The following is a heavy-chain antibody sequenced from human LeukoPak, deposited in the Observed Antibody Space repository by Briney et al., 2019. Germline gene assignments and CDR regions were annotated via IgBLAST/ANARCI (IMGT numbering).Heavy chain of an antibody. CDR3: SKTDQYGSGWIGFFVI. D-gene: IGHD6-19*01. J-gene: IGHJ3*02. Sequence: GGSLRLSCAASGFSFSSDAMSWVRHAPGRGLEWVSAILGSGGSTYYADPVKGGFTISRDNSKNTLYLQMNSVRAEDTAGYYCSKTDQYGSGWIGFFVIWGQGTMVTVSS. CDR1: GFSFSSDA. CDR2: ILGSGGST. V-gene: IGHV3-23*01.